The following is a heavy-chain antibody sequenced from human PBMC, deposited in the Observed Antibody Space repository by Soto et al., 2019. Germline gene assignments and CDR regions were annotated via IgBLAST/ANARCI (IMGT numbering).Heavy chain of an antibody. Sequence: GGSLRLSCAASGFTFSDFGMNWVRQAPGKGLEWVSTISRSSEYIYYADSVKGRFTIFRDNAKNSLYLQMNSLRAEDTAVYYCARWGNRNYFYYGMDVWGQGTTVTVSS. CDR2: ISRSSEYI. CDR1: GFTFSDFG. CDR3: ARWGNRNYFYYGMDV. V-gene: IGHV3-21*01. J-gene: IGHJ6*02. D-gene: IGHD7-27*01.